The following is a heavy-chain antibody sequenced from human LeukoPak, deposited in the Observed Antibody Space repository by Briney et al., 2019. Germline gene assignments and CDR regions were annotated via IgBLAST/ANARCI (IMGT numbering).Heavy chain of an antibody. D-gene: IGHD3-10*01. CDR1: GFIFSHYG. J-gene: IGHJ4*02. Sequence: GGSLRLSCGASGFIFSHYGMHWVRQAPGKGLEWVAYLEKDGDDIMYGDSVKGRFTISRDNSKNRVYLQMNSLRSEDTAVYYCAKDSGTLHGGPDFWGQGTLVSVSS. CDR3: AKDSGTLHGGPDF. V-gene: IGHV3-30*02. CDR2: LEKDGDDI.